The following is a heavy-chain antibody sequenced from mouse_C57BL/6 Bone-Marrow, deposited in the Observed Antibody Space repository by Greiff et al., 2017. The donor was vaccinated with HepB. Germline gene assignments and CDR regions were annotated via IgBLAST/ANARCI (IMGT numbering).Heavy chain of an antibody. CDR1: GFTFSDDW. V-gene: IGHV6-6*01. Sequence: EVKLMESGGGLVQPGGSMKLSCAASGFTFSDDWMDWVRQSPEKGLEWVAEIRHKDNDHATYYADPVKGGITISRDDSKSSVYLQMNSFMAEDTAIYYYTRNRSDFDYWGQGTTLTVSS. CDR3: TRNRSDFDY. D-gene: IGHD1-1*01. J-gene: IGHJ2*01. CDR2: IRHKDNDHAT.